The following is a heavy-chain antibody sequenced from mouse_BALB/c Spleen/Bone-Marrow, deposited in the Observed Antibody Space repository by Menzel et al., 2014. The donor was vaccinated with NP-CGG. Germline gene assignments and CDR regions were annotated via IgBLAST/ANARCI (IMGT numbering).Heavy chain of an antibody. V-gene: IGHV1-85*01. CDR2: IFPGDGGT. J-gene: IGHJ3*01. D-gene: IGHD2-14*01. Sequence: VQLQGSGAELVKPGASVKLSCKASGYTFTSYDINWVRQRPEQGLEWIGWIFPGDGGTKCNEKFKGKATLTTDKSSSTAYMQLNRLTFEDSAVYFCARNYRYAWFAYWGQGTLVTVSA. CDR1: GYTFTSYD. CDR3: ARNYRYAWFAY.